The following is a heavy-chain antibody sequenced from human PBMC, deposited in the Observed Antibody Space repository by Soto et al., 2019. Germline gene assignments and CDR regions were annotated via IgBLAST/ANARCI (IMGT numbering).Heavy chain of an antibody. Sequence: PSETLSLTCTVSGGSISSYYWSWIRQPPGKGLEWIGYIYYSGSTNYNPYLKSRETISVDTSKNQYSQKLSNVTAADTEVNNYARGSHGDYGYYYMDVWGKGTTVTVSS. V-gene: IGHV4-59*01. CDR1: GGSISSYY. CDR2: IYYSGST. D-gene: IGHD4-17*01. CDR3: ARGSHGDYGYYYMDV. J-gene: IGHJ6*03.